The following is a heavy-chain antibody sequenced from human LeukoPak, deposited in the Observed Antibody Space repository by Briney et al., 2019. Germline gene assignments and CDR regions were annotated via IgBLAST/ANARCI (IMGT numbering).Heavy chain of an antibody. J-gene: IGHJ4*02. D-gene: IGHD4-17*01. V-gene: IGHV3-30*18. CDR3: AKLPSPTMTTDRSPHDY. CDR2: ISYDGSNK. CDR1: GFTFSSYG. Sequence: GGSLRLSCAASGFTFSSYGMHWVRQAPGKGLEWVAVISYDGSNKYYADSVKGRFTISRDNSKNTLYLQMNSLRAEDTAVYYCAKLPSPTMTTDRSPHDYWGQGTLVTVSS.